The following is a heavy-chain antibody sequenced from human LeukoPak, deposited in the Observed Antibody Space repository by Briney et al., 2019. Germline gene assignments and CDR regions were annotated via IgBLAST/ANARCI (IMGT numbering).Heavy chain of an antibody. CDR1: GFTFSGSA. Sequence: GGSLRLSCTASGFTFSGSAMHWVRQASGKGLDWVGRIRSKANSYATVYAASEKGRFTISRDDSKNTAYLQMNSLKTEDTAVYYCTSGLSVRRSNNTPVDYWGQGTLVTVSS. CDR3: TSGLSVRRSNNTPVDY. V-gene: IGHV3-73*01. D-gene: IGHD1-1*01. CDR2: IRSKANSYAT. J-gene: IGHJ4*02.